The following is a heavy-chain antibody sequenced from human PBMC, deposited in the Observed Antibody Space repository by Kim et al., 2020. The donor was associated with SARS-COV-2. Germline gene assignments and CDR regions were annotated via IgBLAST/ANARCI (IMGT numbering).Heavy chain of an antibody. V-gene: IGHV3-23*01. CDR2: ISGSGGST. CDR1: GFTFSSYA. CDR3: AKDPSSVSPHYYYMDV. Sequence: GGSLRLSCAASGFTFSSYAMSWVRQAPGKGLEWVSAISGSGGSTYYADSVKGRFTISRDNSKNTLYLQMNSLRAEDTAVYYCAKDPSSVSPHYYYMDVWGKGTTVTVSS. J-gene: IGHJ6*03.